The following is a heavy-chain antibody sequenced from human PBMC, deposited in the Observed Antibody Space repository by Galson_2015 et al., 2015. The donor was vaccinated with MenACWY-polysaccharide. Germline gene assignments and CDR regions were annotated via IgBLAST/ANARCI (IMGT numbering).Heavy chain of an antibody. CDR1: GYTFTSYG. Sequence: SVKVACKASGYTFTSYGISWVRQAPGQGLEWMGWISAYNGNTNYAQKLQGRVTMTTDTSTSTAYMELRSLRSDDTAVYYCARTDYYDSSGDDYYYYGMDVWGQGTTVTVSS. J-gene: IGHJ6*02. V-gene: IGHV1-18*01. CDR3: ARTDYYDSSGDDYYYYGMDV. D-gene: IGHD3-22*01. CDR2: ISAYNGNT.